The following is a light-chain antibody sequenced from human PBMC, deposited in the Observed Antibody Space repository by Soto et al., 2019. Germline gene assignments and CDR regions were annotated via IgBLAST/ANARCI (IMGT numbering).Light chain of an antibody. CDR3: HQYNNWPPYT. V-gene: IGKV3-15*01. J-gene: IGKJ2*01. CDR2: GAS. CDR1: QSVSTN. Sequence: EIVMTQSPATLSVFPGERATLSCRASQSVSTNLAWYQRKPGQAPRLLIYGASARATGIPARFSGSGSGTEFTLTISSLQSEDFAVYYCHQYNNWPPYTFGQGTKLEIK.